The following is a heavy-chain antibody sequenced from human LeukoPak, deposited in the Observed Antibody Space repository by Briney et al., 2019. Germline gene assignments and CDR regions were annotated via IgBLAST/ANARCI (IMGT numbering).Heavy chain of an antibody. Sequence: GGSLRLSCAASGFTFSSYGMHWVRQAPGKGLEWVAVIWYDGSNKYYADSVKGRFTISRDNSKNTLCLQMNSLRAEDTAVYYCARDRIAAAGTDAFDIWGQGTMVTVSS. J-gene: IGHJ3*02. CDR2: IWYDGSNK. CDR3: ARDRIAAAGTDAFDI. V-gene: IGHV3-33*01. D-gene: IGHD6-13*01. CDR1: GFTFSSYG.